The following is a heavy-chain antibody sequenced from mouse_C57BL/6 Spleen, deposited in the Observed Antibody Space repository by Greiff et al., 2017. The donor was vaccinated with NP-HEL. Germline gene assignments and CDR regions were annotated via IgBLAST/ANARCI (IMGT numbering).Heavy chain of an antibody. J-gene: IGHJ1*03. CDR3: TSTVVPYWYFDV. D-gene: IGHD1-1*01. CDR2: ISSGGDYI. Sequence: DVHLMESGEGLVKPGGSLKLSCAASGFTFSSYAMSWVRQTPEKRLEWVAYISSGGDYIYYADTVKGRFTISRDNARNTLYLQMSSLKSEDTAMYYCTSTVVPYWYFDVWGTGTTVTVSS. V-gene: IGHV5-9-1*02. CDR1: GFTFSSYA.